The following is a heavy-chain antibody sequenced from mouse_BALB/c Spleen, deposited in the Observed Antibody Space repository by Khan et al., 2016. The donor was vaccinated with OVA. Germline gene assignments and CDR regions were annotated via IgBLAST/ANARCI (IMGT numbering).Heavy chain of an antibody. Sequence: EVELVESGPGLVKPSQSLSLTCTVTGYSITSGYGWNWIRQFPGNKLEWMGYISYSGRTNYNPSLKSRISITRDTSKNQFFLQLNSVTTEDTATYYCAITARIKYWGQGTTLTVSS. D-gene: IGHD1-2*01. CDR1: GYSITSGYG. CDR3: AITARIKY. V-gene: IGHV3-2*02. CDR2: ISYSGRT. J-gene: IGHJ2*01.